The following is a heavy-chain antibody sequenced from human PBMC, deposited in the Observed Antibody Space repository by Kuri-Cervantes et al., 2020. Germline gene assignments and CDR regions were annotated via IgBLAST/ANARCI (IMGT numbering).Heavy chain of an antibody. CDR2: IYTSGST. Sequence: SETLSLTCTVSGGSISSYYWSWIRQPAGKGLEWIGRIYTSGSTNYNPSLKSRVTMSVDTSKNQFSLKLSSVTAADTAVYYCARALDYGDYVGGWFDPWGQGTLVTVSS. J-gene: IGHJ5*02. CDR1: GGSISSYY. CDR3: ARALDYGDYVGGWFDP. V-gene: IGHV4-4*07. D-gene: IGHD4-17*01.